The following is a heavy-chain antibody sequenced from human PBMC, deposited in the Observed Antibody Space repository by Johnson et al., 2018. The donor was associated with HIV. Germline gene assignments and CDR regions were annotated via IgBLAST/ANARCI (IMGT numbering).Heavy chain of an antibody. CDR3: AREPGRRELRRDAFDI. D-gene: IGHD1-26*01. CDR2: ISGGST. V-gene: IGHV3-38-3*01. J-gene: IGHJ3*02. Sequence: VQLVESGGGVVQPGRSLRLSCAASGFTFSDYYMSWIRQAPGKGLEWVSYISGGSTYYADSRKGRFTISRDNSKNTLHLQMNSLRAEDTAVYFCAREPGRRELRRDAFDIWGQGTMVTVSS. CDR1: GFTFSDYY.